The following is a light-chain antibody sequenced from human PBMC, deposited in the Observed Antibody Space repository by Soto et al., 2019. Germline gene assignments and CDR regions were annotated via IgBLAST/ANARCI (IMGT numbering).Light chain of an antibody. J-gene: IGLJ2*01. CDR1: SSNVGGYNY. CDR2: EVS. V-gene: IGLV2-8*01. CDR3: SSYADSTSVV. Sequence: QSALTQPPSAYGSPGQSVAISCTGTSSNVGGYNYVSWYQQHPGKAPKLMIYEVSKRPSGVPDRFSGSKSGNTASLTVSGLQAEDEAVYYCSSYADSTSVVFGGGTKLTVL.